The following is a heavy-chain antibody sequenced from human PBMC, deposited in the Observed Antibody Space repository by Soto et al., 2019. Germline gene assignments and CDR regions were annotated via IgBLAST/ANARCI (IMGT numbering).Heavy chain of an antibody. D-gene: IGHD3-10*01. J-gene: IGHJ4*02. CDR2: ISSDGSNK. CDR3: AKVRAHYYYGSGPFDY. Sequence: QVQLVESGGGVVQPGRSLRLSCAASGFTFSSYGMHWVRQAPGKGLEWVALISSDGSNKYYADSVKGRFTISRDNSKNTLYLQMNTLRAEDTAVYYCAKVRAHYYYGSGPFDYWGQGTLVTVSS. V-gene: IGHV3-30*18. CDR1: GFTFSSYG.